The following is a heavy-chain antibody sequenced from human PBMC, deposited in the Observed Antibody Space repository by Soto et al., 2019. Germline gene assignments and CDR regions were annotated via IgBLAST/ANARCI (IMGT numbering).Heavy chain of an antibody. CDR1: GGSISSGGYS. Sequence: SETLSLTCAVSGGSISSGGYSWSWIRQSPGKGLEWIGYIYHSGSTYYNPSLKSRVTISVDRSKNQFSLKLSSVTAADTAVYYCARGGSGGFDPWGQGTLVTVSS. D-gene: IGHD3-16*01. J-gene: IGHJ5*02. V-gene: IGHV4-30-2*06. CDR2: IYHSGST. CDR3: ARGGSGGFDP.